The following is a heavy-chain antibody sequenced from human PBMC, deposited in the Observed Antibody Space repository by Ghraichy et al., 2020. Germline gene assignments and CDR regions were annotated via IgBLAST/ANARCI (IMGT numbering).Heavy chain of an antibody. D-gene: IGHD3-10*01. CDR1: GGSITNFY. CDR2: ISYSGST. J-gene: IGHJ4*02. CDR3: GRARQGRYSSTPGSYYTIDY. Sequence: SETLSLTCTVTGGSITNFYWSWIRQPPGGRLEWIGYISYSGSTSYNPSLKSRVTMSADTSKNQFSLKLSSVTAADTALYYCGRARQGRYSSTPGSYYTIDYWGQGTLVTVSS. V-gene: IGHV4-59*01.